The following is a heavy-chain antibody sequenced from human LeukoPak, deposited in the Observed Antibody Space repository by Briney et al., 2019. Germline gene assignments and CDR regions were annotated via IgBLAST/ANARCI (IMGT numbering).Heavy chain of an antibody. CDR3: ARGTTDILTGYCYYAMDV. CDR2: IYSGGST. V-gene: IGHV3-53*01. Sequence: GGSLRLSCAASGFTVSSNYMSWVRQAPGKGLEWVSVIYSGGSTYYADSVKGRFTISRDNSKNTVYLQMNSLRAEDTAVYHCARGTTDILTGYCYYAMDVWGQGTTVTVSS. D-gene: IGHD3-9*01. J-gene: IGHJ6*02. CDR1: GFTVSSNY.